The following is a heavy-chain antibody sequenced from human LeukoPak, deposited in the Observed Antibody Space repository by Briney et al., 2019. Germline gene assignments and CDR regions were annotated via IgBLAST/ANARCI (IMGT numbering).Heavy chain of an antibody. Sequence: SETLSLTCTVSGGSISSSSYYWGWIRQPPGKGLEWIGSIYYSGSTYYNPSLKSRVTISVDASKNQFSLKLSSVTAADTAVYYCAREWFGEPNWFDPWGQGTLVTVSS. J-gene: IGHJ5*02. CDR1: GGSISSSSYY. CDR2: IYYSGST. CDR3: AREWFGEPNWFDP. V-gene: IGHV4-39*02. D-gene: IGHD3-10*01.